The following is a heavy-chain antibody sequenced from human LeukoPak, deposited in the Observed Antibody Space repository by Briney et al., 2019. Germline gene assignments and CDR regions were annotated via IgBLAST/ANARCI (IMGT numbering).Heavy chain of an antibody. Sequence: SETLSLTCAVYGGSFSGYYWSWIRQPPGEGLEWIGEINHSGSTNYNPSLKSRVTISVDTSKNQFSLKLSSVTAADTAVYYCARGPFGGYGSGSPRWFDPWGQGTLVTVSS. V-gene: IGHV4-34*01. D-gene: IGHD3-10*01. J-gene: IGHJ5*02. CDR1: GGSFSGYY. CDR2: INHSGST. CDR3: ARGPFGGYGSGSPRWFDP.